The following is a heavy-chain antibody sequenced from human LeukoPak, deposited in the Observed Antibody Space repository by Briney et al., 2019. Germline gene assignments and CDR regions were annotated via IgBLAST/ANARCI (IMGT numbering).Heavy chain of an antibody. CDR1: GGTFSSYA. CDR3: ARGWPSTYYYGSGITDHIYYYYYMDV. Sequence: ASVKVSCKASGGTFSSYAISWVRQAPGQGLEWMGGIIPIFGTANYAQKFQGRVTITADESTSTAYMELSSLRSEDTAVYYCARGWPSTYYYGSGITDHIYYYYYMDVWGKGTTVTISS. D-gene: IGHD3-10*01. V-gene: IGHV1-69*13. J-gene: IGHJ6*03. CDR2: IIPIFGTA.